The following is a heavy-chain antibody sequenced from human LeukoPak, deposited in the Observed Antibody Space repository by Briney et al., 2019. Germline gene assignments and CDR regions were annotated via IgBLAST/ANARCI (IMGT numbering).Heavy chain of an antibody. CDR1: GFTFSSYW. J-gene: IGHJ6*02. D-gene: IGHD3-22*01. Sequence: PGGSLRLCCAASGFTFSSYWMHWVRQAPGKGLVWVSRINSDGSSTSYADSVKGRFTISRDNAKNTLYLQMNSLRAEDTAVYYCARGGYYYDSSGFPYYYGMDVWGQGTTVTVSS. CDR2: INSDGSST. V-gene: IGHV3-74*01. CDR3: ARGGYYYDSSGFPYYYGMDV.